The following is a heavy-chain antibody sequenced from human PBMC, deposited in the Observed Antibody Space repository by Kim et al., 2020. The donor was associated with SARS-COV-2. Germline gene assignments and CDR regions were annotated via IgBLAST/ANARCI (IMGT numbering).Heavy chain of an antibody. J-gene: IGHJ6*02. CDR1: GYTLTELS. Sequence: ASVKVSCKVSGYTLTELSMHWVRQAPGIGLEWMGGFDPEDGETIYAQKFQGRVTMTEETSTDTAYMELSSLRSEDTDVYYCADSGVWSQATTVTVSS. CDR2: FDPEDGET. V-gene: IGHV1-24*01. CDR3: ADSGV. D-gene: IGHD2-15*01.